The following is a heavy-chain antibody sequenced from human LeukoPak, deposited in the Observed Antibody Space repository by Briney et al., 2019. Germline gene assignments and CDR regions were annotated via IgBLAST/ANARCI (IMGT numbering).Heavy chain of an antibody. CDR3: AKGGKWDVTPFDY. J-gene: IGHJ4*02. D-gene: IGHD1-26*01. V-gene: IGHV3-15*07. Sequence: GGSLRLSCAASGFTFSNAYMNWVRQAPGKGLEWVGRIKPKTDGETTEYAAPVKDRFSISRDDSKSMMYLQVNSLRAEDTAVYYCAKGGKWDVTPFDYWGQGTLVTVSS. CDR1: GFTFSNAY. CDR2: IKPKTDGETT.